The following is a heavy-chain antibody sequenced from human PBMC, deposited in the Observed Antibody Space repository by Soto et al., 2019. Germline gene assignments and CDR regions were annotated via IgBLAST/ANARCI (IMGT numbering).Heavy chain of an antibody. D-gene: IGHD1-1*01. Sequence: XSVKVACKASGYPFTSYAMHWVRQSPGQRLEWMGWINAGNGNTKYSQKFQGRVTITRDTSASTAYMELSSLRSEDTAVYYCARLYNWNYYYYGMDVWGQGTTVTSP. CDR3: ARLYNWNYYYYGMDV. V-gene: IGHV1-3*01. J-gene: IGHJ6*02. CDR1: GYPFTSYA. CDR2: INAGNGNT.